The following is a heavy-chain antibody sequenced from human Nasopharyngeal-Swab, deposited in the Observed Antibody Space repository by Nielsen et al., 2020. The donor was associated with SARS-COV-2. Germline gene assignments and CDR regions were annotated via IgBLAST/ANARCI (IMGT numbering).Heavy chain of an antibody. CDR1: GFTFSSYG. V-gene: IGHV3-33*01. J-gene: IGHJ4*02. D-gene: IGHD2-15*01. CDR2: IWYDGSNK. CDR3: ARDSGYCSGGSCYSDYFDY. Sequence: GESLKISCAASGFTFSSYGMHWGRQAPGKGLEGVAVIWYDGSNKYYADSVKGRFTISRDNSKNTLYLQMNSLRAEDTAVYYCARDSGYCSGGSCYSDYFDYWGQGTLVTVSS.